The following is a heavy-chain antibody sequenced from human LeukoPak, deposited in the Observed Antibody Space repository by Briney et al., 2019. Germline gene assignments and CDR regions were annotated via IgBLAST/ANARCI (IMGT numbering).Heavy chain of an antibody. CDR3: AIWGATIFDY. Sequence: GESLEISCKGSGYSFTSYWIGLVRQMPGKGLEWMGSIYPGDSDTRYSPSFQGQVTISADKSITTAYLQWSSLKASDTAMYYCAIWGATIFDYWGQGTLVTVSS. D-gene: IGHD5-12*01. CDR1: GYSFTSYW. V-gene: IGHV5-51*01. CDR2: IYPGDSDT. J-gene: IGHJ4*02.